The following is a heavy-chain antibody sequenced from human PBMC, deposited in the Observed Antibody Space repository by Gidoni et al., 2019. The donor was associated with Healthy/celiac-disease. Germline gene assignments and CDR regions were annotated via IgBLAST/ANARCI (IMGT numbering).Heavy chain of an antibody. J-gene: IGHJ2*01. CDR2: INHSGST. CDR1: GGSFRGYY. D-gene: IGHD1-1*01. V-gene: IGHV4-34*01. Sequence: QVQLQQWGAGLLQPSETLSLTCAVYGGSFRGYYWSWIRQPPGKGLEWIGEINHSGSTNYNPSLKSRVTISVDTSKNQFSLKLSSVTAADTAVYYCARDDARTTSGYFDLWGRGTLVTVSS. CDR3: ARDDARTTSGYFDL.